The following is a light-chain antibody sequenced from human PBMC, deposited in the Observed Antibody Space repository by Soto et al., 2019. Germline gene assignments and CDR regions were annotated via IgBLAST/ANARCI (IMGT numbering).Light chain of an antibody. V-gene: IGKV3-20*01. Sequence: EIVLTQSPGTLSLSPGERATLSCRASQSVSSSYLAWYQQKPGQAPRLLIYGASSRATGIPDRFSGSGSGTDFTLTIGRLEPEDFAVYYCQQYGSSPMYTFXQGTKVDIK. J-gene: IGKJ2*01. CDR2: GAS. CDR3: QQYGSSPMYT. CDR1: QSVSSSY.